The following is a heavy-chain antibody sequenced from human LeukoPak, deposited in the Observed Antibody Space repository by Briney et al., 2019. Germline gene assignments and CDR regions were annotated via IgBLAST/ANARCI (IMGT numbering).Heavy chain of an antibody. CDR3: ATIVGSTKVDD. Sequence: SETLSLTCTVSGGSISGNSYFWGWIRQPPRKGLEWIVSMYYSGSTYYNPSLKSRVTVSVDTSKNQFSLKLSSVTSTDTAVYYCATIVGSTKVDDWGQGTLVTVSS. J-gene: IGHJ4*02. CDR2: MYYSGST. CDR1: GGSISGNSYF. D-gene: IGHD1-26*01. V-gene: IGHV4-39*01.